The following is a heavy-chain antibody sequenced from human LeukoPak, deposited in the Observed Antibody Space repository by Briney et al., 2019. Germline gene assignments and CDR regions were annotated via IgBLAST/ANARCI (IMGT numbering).Heavy chain of an antibody. V-gene: IGHV1-8*01. D-gene: IGHD6-19*01. CDR1: LLRFTSYD. CDR2: MNTNSGNT. J-gene: IGHJ5*02. CDR3: ARGSASGWYTWFDP. Sequence: ASVKFSFKALLLRFTSYDFNWVRQATGQGLEWMGWMNTNSGNTGYAQKFQGRVTMTRNTSISTAYMELSSLRSEDTAVYYCARGSASGWYTWFDPWGQGTLVTVST.